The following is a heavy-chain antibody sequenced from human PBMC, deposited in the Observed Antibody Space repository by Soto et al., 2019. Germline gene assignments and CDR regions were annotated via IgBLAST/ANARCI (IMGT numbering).Heavy chain of an antibody. CDR3: ATSFGSGYRAFDY. Sequence: QVQLVQSGAEVKKPGSSLRVSCKASGDTFNFYTINWVRQAPGLGLEWLGRIIPYLSVSNYAQKFQGRVTITADKSTSTAYMEVRSLRTEVTAMYYCATSFGSGYRAFDYWGQGALVTVSS. D-gene: IGHD3-10*01. CDR1: GDTFNFYT. CDR2: IIPYLSVS. J-gene: IGHJ4*02. V-gene: IGHV1-69*02.